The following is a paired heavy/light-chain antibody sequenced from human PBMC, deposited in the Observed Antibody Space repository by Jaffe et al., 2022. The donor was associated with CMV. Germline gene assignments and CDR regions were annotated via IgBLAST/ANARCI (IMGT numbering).Heavy chain of an antibody. CDR2: IDYSGTT. CDR3: AGGRITFPLYGSGTLGALDM. J-gene: IGHJ3*02. V-gene: IGHV4-59*01. Sequence: QVQLQEPGPGLVKPSETLSLTCTVSDDSIKNFYWTWIRQSPGKGLEWIGYIDYSGTTSYNPSLKSRVTISADTSKTFFSLQVTSVTAADTAVYYCAGGRITFPLYGSGTLGALDMWGQGTKVTVSS. CDR1: DDSIKNFY. D-gene: IGHD3-10*01.
Light chain of an antibody. J-gene: IGKJ2*01. CDR1: QSVAGKF. CDR3: QQYGASPNT. V-gene: IGKV3-20*01. CDR2: GAS. Sequence: EVVLTQSPGTLSLSPGERATLSCRASQSVAGKFLAWYQQRPGQAPRLLIYGASSRATGIPDRFSGSGSGTDFTLTISRLEPEDLAVYYCQQYGASPNTFGQGTKLEIK.